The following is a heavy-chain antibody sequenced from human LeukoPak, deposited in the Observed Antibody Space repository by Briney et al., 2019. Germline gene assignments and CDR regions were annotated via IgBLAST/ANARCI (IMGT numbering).Heavy chain of an antibody. CDR3: ATKVLDSSSWYYFDY. J-gene: IGHJ4*02. D-gene: IGHD6-13*01. V-gene: IGHV3-23*01. CDR2: ISGSGGST. CDR1: GFTFSSYA. Sequence: PGGSLRLSCAASGFTFSSYAMSWVRQAPGKGLEWVSAISGSGGSTYYADSVKGRFTISRDNSKNTLYLQMNSLRAEDTAVYYCATKVLDSSSWYYFDYWGQGTLVTVSS.